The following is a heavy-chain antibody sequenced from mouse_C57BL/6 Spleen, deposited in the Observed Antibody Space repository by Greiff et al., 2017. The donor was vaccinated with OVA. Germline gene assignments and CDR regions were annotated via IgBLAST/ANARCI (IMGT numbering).Heavy chain of an antibody. D-gene: IGHD1-1*01. J-gene: IGHJ2*01. CDR1: GFSFNTYA. V-gene: IGHV10-1*01. CDR2: IRSKSNNYAT. Sequence: EVQRVESGGGLVQPKGSLKLSCAASGFSFNTYAMNWVRQAPGKGLEWVARIRSKSNNYATYYADSVKDRFTISRDDSESMLYLQMNNLKTEDTAMYYCVRHNYGSAPFDYWGQGTTLTVSS. CDR3: VRHNYGSAPFDY.